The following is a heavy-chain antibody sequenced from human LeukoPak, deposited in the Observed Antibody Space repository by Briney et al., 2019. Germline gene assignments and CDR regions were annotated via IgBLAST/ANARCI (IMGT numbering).Heavy chain of an antibody. CDR1: GDSVSSNSAA. CDR3: ARALENLKQCLVIQTYYFDY. D-gene: IGHD6-19*01. J-gene: IGHJ4*02. Sequence: SQTLSLTCAISGDSVSSNSAAWNWIRQSPSRCLEWLGRTYYRSKWYNDYAVSVKSRITINRDTSKNQFSLQLNYVTPEDTAVYYCARALENLKQCLVIQTYYFDYWGQGTLVTVSS. V-gene: IGHV6-1*01. CDR2: TYYRSKWYN.